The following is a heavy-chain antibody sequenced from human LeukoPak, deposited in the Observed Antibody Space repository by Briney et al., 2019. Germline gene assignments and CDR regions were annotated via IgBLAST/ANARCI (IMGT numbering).Heavy chain of an antibody. D-gene: IGHD3-16*01. CDR1: GFIFSNYW. J-gene: IGHJ6*02. Sequence: GGSLRLSCAASGFIFSNYWMSWVRQAPGKGLEWVANIKQDGSEEYYVDSVKGRFTISRDNAKNSLYLQMNSLRGEDTAVYYCARGGGRVSYFYYGMDVWGQGTTVTVS. CDR2: IKQDGSEE. CDR3: ARGGGRVSYFYYGMDV. V-gene: IGHV3-7*01.